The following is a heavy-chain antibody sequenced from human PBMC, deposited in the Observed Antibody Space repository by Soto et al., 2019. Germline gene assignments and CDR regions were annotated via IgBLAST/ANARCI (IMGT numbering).Heavy chain of an antibody. CDR2: ISSADTST. D-gene: IGHD2-2*01. Sequence: AGGSLRLSCAASGFTFSSYSMNWVRQAPGKGLEYISYISSADTSTYYAGSVKGRFTISRDNAKNSLFLQMDSLRDEDTAVYYCVRDHRYALDVWGQGTTVTVSS. CDR1: GFTFSSYS. CDR3: VRDHRYALDV. J-gene: IGHJ6*02. V-gene: IGHV3-48*02.